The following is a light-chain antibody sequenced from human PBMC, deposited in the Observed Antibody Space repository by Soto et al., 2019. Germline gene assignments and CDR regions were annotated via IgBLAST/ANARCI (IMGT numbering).Light chain of an antibody. Sequence: EIVLTQSPATLSLSPGERATLSCRASQSVSSYLAWYQQKPGQAPRLLIYDASNRATGIPARFSGSGSGTDFTLTISSLQPDDFATYYCQQYSQWPLYTFGQGTKVDIK. J-gene: IGKJ2*01. CDR3: QQYSQWPLYT. CDR2: DAS. CDR1: QSVSSY. V-gene: IGKV3-11*01.